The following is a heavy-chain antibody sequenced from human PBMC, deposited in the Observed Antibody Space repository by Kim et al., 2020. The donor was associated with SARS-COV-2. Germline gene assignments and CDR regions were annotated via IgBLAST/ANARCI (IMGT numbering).Heavy chain of an antibody. Sequence: GPVKGQFHIARENAKNSLYLQMNSLRAGDTAVYYCASGGPYRGYDPGLDYWGQGTLVTVSS. V-gene: IGHV3-13*03. J-gene: IGHJ4*02. D-gene: IGHD5-12*01. CDR3: ASGGPYRGYDPGLDY.